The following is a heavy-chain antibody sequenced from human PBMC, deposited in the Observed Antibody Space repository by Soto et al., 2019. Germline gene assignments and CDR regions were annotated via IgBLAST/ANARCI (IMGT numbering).Heavy chain of an antibody. CDR3: AKDAGATKYYSDY. CDR2: ISWNSGKI. V-gene: IGHV3-9*01. J-gene: IGHJ4*02. CDR1: GFTFDDYA. Sequence: EVQLVESGGGLVQPGRSLRLSCAASGFTFDDYAMHWVRQPLGKGLEWVSHISWNSGKITYADSVRGRFTISRDNDQNSLYLPMNSLRSEDSALYYCAKDAGATKYYSDYWGQGPLVTVSS. D-gene: IGHD5-12*01.